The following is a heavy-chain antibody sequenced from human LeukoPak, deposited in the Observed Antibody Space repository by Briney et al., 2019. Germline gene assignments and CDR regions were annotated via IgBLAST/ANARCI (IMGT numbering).Heavy chain of an antibody. CDR1: GFTFSSYL. J-gene: IGHJ4*02. D-gene: IGHD5-18*01. Sequence: GGALRLSCAASGFTFSSYLMTWIRQAPGKGLEWVANIKQDGSEKYYVDSVKGRFTISRDNAKNSLYLQMNSLRAEDTAVYYCARDTGGGYSCYDCWGQGTLVTVSS. CDR3: ARDTGGGYSCYDC. V-gene: IGHV3-7*01. CDR2: IKQDGSEK.